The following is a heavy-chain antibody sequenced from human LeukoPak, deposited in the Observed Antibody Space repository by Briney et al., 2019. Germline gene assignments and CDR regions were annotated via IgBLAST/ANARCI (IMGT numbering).Heavy chain of an antibody. V-gene: IGHV3-23*01. CDR1: GFTFSSYL. J-gene: IGHJ5*02. CDR3: ARSGEAVTNNWFDP. Sequence: PGGSLRLSCAASGFTFSSYLMTWVRQAPGKGLEWVAVISGNGGSTNYADSVKGRFTISRDNAKNSLYLQMSSLRAEDTAVYYCARSGEAVTNNWFDPWGQGTLVTVSS. D-gene: IGHD4-17*01. CDR2: ISGNGGST.